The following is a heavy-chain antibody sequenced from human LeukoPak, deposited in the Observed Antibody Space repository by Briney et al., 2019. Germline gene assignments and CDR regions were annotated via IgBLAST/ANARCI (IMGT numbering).Heavy chain of an antibody. CDR1: GGSLSGYY. Sequence: SETLSLTCAVYGGSLSGYYWSWIRQPPGKGLEWIGEINHSGSTNYNPSLKSRVTISVDTSKNQFSLKLSSVTAADTAVYYCARHPPDYWGQGTLVTVSS. V-gene: IGHV4-34*01. CDR2: INHSGST. CDR3: ARHPPDY. J-gene: IGHJ4*02.